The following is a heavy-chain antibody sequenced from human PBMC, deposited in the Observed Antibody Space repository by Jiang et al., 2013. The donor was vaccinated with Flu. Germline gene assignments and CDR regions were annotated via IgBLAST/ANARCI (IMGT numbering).Heavy chain of an antibody. CDR3: ARDASGGYNWFDP. J-gene: IGHJ5*02. V-gene: IGHV4-59*01. Sequence: SLTCTLSGGSITSYHWSWIRQPPGKGLEWIGNVYYSGTTNYNPSLKSRLTISVDTSKNQFSLNLRSVTPADTAVYYCARDASGGYNWFDPWGQGTLVTVSS. D-gene: IGHD2-15*01. CDR2: VYYSGTT. CDR1: GGSITSYH.